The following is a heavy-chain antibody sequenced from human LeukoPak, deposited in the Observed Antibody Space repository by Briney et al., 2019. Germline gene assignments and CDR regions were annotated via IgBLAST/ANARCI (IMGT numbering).Heavy chain of an antibody. V-gene: IGHV3-7*01. Sequence: GGSLRLSCAASGFTFSSYAMSWVRQAPGKGLEWVANIKQDGSEKYYVDSVKGRFTISRDNAKNSLYLQMNSLRAEDTAVYYCARRIIGSGWYGADFDYWGQGTLVTVSS. CDR2: IKQDGSEK. J-gene: IGHJ4*02. CDR3: ARRIIGSGWYGADFDY. D-gene: IGHD6-19*01. CDR1: GFTFSSYA.